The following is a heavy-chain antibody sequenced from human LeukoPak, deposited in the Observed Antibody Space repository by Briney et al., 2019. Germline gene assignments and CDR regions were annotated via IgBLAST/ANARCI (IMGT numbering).Heavy chain of an antibody. CDR1: GYIFASYG. D-gene: IGHD3-10*01. Sequence: ASVKVSCKASGYIFASYGISWVRQAPGQGLEWMGWISAYNSDTKYAQNLQGRVTLTTDTSTGTAYMELRSLTSDDTALYYCARDTALIITPGGPDYWGRGTLITVSS. J-gene: IGHJ4*02. CDR2: ISAYNSDT. V-gene: IGHV1-18*01. CDR3: ARDTALIITPGGPDY.